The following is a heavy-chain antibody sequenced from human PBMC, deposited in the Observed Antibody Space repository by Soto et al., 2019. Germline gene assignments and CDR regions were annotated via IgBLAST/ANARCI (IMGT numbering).Heavy chain of an antibody. V-gene: IGHV5-10-1*01. CDR3: AIHRRGDPPPPAGAFDI. CDR1: GYSFTSYW. CDR2: IDPSDSYT. J-gene: IGHJ3*02. D-gene: IGHD2-21*02. Sequence: GESLKISCKGSGYSFTSYWISWVRQMPGKGLEWMGRIDPSDSYTNYSPSFQGHVTISADKSISTAYLQWSSLKASDTAMYYCAIHRRGDPPPPAGAFDIWGQGTMVTVSS.